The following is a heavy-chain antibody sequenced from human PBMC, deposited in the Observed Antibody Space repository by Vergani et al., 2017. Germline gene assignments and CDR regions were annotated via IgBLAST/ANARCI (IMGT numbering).Heavy chain of an antibody. CDR2: SDYSGST. V-gene: IGHV4-59*01. Sequence: QVQLQESGPGLVKPSETLSLPCTVSGGSICSYYWSLIRQPAWKGLEGIGYSDYSGSTNYNPSLKSRVTISVDTYKNQFSLKLSSVTAADTAVYYCARGGVGKHQLDFDYWGQGTLVTVSS. CDR3: ARGGVGKHQLDFDY. D-gene: IGHD6-13*01. J-gene: IGHJ4*02. CDR1: GGSICSYY.